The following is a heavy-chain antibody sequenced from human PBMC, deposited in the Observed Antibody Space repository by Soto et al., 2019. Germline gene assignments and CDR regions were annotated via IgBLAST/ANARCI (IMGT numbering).Heavy chain of an antibody. CDR2: IYYSGST. CDR3: ARGLDFTTVTPYYFDY. Sequence: WDTLSLTCTVSDGSISSSSYYRSWIRQPPGKGLEWIGYIYYSGSTNYNPSLKSRVTISVDTSKNQFSLKLSSVTAADTAVYYRARGLDFTTVTPYYFDYWGQGTLVTVAS. V-gene: IGHV4-61*01. D-gene: IGHD4-17*01. J-gene: IGHJ4*02. CDR1: DGSISSSSYY.